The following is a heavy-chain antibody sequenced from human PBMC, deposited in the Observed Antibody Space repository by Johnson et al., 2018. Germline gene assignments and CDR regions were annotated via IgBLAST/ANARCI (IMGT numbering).Heavy chain of an antibody. CDR3: AKEKPQDSSAYYRPHDAFDI. V-gene: IGHV3-30*18. D-gene: IGHD3-22*01. J-gene: IGHJ3*02. CDR1: GFTFSSYA. CDR2: TSYDGYNK. Sequence: QVQLVESGGGVVQPGRSLRVSCAASGFTFSSYAMHWVRQAPGKGLEWVAATSYDGYNKSYADSVKGRVTISRDNSKNTLFLQMNSLRAEDTAVYYCAKEKPQDSSAYYRPHDAFDIWGQGTMVTVSS.